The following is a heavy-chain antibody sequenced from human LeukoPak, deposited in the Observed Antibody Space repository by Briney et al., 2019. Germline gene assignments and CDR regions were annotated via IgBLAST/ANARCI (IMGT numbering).Heavy chain of an antibody. CDR2: IRHDGSNK. CDR3: ANDVGSSTTPDV. J-gene: IGHJ6*04. CDR1: GFIFSSYG. Sequence: QTGGSLRLSCAASGFIFSSYGMHWVRQAPGKGLEWVAFIRHDGSNKYYADSVKGRFIISRDNSKNTLYLQMNSLRAEDTAVYYCANDVGSSTTPDVWGKGTTVAVSS. D-gene: IGHD2-15*01. V-gene: IGHV3-30*02.